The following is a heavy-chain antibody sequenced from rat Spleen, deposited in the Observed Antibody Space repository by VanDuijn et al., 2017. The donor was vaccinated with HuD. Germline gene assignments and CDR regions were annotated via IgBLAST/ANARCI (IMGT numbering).Heavy chain of an antibody. CDR1: GLSLTTNG. D-gene: IGHD1-2*01. V-gene: IGHV2S12*01. CDR2: ISRGGST. J-gene: IGHJ3*01. CDR3: SRDGDSSWFAY. Sequence: QVQLKESGPGLVQPSQTLSLTCTVSGLSLTTNGVSWVRQPPGKGLEWIAAISRGGSTYYNSVFKSRLSISRDTSKSQVILKMNSLQTEDTAIYFCSRDGDSSWFAYWGQGTLVTVSS.